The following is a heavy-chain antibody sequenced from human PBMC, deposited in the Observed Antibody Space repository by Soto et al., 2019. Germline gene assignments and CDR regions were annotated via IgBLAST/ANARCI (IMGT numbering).Heavy chain of an antibody. V-gene: IGHV1-18*01. Sequence: ASVKVSCKASGYTFTSYGISWVRQAPGQGLEWMGWISAYNGNTNYAQKLQGRVTMTTDTSTSTAYMELRSLRSDDTAVYYCARDDIVVVVAATKPKGYYYYYGMDFWGQGTTVTVSS. CDR2: ISAYNGNT. D-gene: IGHD2-15*01. CDR1: GYTFTSYG. CDR3: ARDDIVVVVAATKPKGYYYYYGMDF. J-gene: IGHJ6*02.